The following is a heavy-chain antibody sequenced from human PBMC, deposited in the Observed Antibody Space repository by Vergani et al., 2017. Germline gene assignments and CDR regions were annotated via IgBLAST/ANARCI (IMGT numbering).Heavy chain of an antibody. CDR2: ISVGSSTI. CDR3: ARAGIAVAALAGGYYYAMDV. J-gene: IGHJ6*02. V-gene: IGHV3-48*01. Sequence: EVQLVESGGGLVQPGGSLRLSCAASGFTFSSYSMNWVRQAPGTGLEWVSYISVGSSTIYYADSVKGRFTISRDNAKNPLYLQMNSLRAEDTAVYYCARAGIAVAALAGGYYYAMDVWGQGTTVTVSS. D-gene: IGHD6-19*01. CDR1: GFTFSSYS.